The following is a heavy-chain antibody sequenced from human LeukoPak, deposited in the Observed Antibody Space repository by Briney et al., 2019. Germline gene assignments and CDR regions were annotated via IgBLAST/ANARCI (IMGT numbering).Heavy chain of an antibody. V-gene: IGHV3-48*04. D-gene: IGHD2-15*01. CDR2: ISGSSSTI. CDR1: GFTFSSYA. CDR3: ARDGRYCSGGSCYSVGAFDI. J-gene: IGHJ3*02. Sequence: GGSLRLSCAASGFTFSSYAMSWVRQAPGKGLEWVSAISGSSSTIYYADSVKGRFTISRDNAKNSLYLQMNSLRAEDTAVYYCARDGRYCSGGSCYSVGAFDIWGQGTMVTVSS.